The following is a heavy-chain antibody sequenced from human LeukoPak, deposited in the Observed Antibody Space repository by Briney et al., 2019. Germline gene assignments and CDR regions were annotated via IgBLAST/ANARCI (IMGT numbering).Heavy chain of an antibody. CDR2: IYYSGST. J-gene: IGHJ4*02. V-gene: IGHV4-59*01. Sequence: PSETLSLTCTVSGGSISSYYWSWIRQPPGKGLEWIGYIYYSGSTNYNPSLKSRVTISVDTSKNQFSLKLSSVTAADTAVYYCASIDYDSSGYYFDYWGQGTLVTVSS. D-gene: IGHD3-22*01. CDR1: GGSISSYY. CDR3: ASIDYDSSGYYFDY.